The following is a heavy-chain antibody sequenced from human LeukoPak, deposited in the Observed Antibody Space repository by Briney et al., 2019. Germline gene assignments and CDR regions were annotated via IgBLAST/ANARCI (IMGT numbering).Heavy chain of an antibody. J-gene: IGHJ4*02. D-gene: IGHD3-16*02. CDR1: GGTFSSYA. CDR2: IIPIFGTA. V-gene: IGHV1-69*05. CDR3: AREYVWGSYRDYYFDY. Sequence: SVKVSCKASGGTFSSYAISWVRQAPGRGLEWMGRIIPIFGTANYAQKFQVRVTITTDESTSTAYMELSSLRSEDTAVYYCAREYVWGSYRDYYFDYWGQGTLVTVSS.